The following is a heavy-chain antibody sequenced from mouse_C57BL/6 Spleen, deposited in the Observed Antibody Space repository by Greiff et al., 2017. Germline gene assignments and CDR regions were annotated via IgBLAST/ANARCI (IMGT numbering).Heavy chain of an antibody. D-gene: IGHD2-4*01. CDR1: GYTFTSYW. J-gene: IGHJ2*01. CDR2: INPSNGGT. CDR3: ARPPYDYDVNFDY. V-gene: IGHV1-53*01. Sequence: QVQLQQPGTELVKPGASVKLSCKASGYTFTSYWMHWVKQRPGQGLEWIGNINPSNGGTNYNEKFKSKATPTVDKSSSTAYMQLSSLTSEDSAVYYCARPPYDYDVNFDYWGQGTTLTVSS.